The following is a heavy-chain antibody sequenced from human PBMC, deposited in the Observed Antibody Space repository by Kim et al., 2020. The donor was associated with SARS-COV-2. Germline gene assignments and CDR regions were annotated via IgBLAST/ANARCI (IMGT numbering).Heavy chain of an antibody. CDR2: ISSNGGST. CDR1: GFTFSSYA. V-gene: IGHV3-64*01. CDR3: ARDLARGYYDFWSGYSWVGDYYGMDV. Sequence: GGSLRLSCAASGFTFSSYAMHWVRQAPGKGLEYVSAISSNGGSTYYANSVKGRFTISRDNSKNTLYLQMGSLRAEDMAVYYCARDLARGYYDFWSGYSWVGDYYGMDVWGQGTTVTVSS. D-gene: IGHD3-3*01. J-gene: IGHJ6*02.